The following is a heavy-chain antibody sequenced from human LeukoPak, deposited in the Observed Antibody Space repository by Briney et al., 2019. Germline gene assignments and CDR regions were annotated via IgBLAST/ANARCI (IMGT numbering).Heavy chain of an antibody. CDR2: IWYDGSNK. CDR1: GFTFSSYG. D-gene: IGHD2-2*01. V-gene: IGHV3-33*01. J-gene: IGHJ4*02. Sequence: PGRSLRLSCAASGFTFSSYGMHWVRQAPGKGLEWVAGIWYDGSNKYYADSVKGRFTISRDNSKNTLYLQMNSLRAEDTAVYYCARDPRCSSTSCYGVDYFDYWGQGTLVTVSS. CDR3: ARDPRCSSTSCYGVDYFDY.